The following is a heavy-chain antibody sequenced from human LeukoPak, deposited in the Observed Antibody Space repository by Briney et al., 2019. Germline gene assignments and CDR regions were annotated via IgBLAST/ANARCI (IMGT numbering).Heavy chain of an antibody. CDR1: GGSISGFY. CDR3: ARVGIYGDYNRYFDY. CDR2: MSNNGAT. J-gene: IGHJ4*02. D-gene: IGHD4-17*01. Sequence: SETLSLTCTVSGGSISGFYWSWIRQPPGKGLEWIGYMSNNGATTYNPSLKSRVTISIDMSNNHFSLTLKSVTAADKAVYYCARVGIYGDYNRYFDYWGQGTLVTVSS. V-gene: IGHV4-59*01.